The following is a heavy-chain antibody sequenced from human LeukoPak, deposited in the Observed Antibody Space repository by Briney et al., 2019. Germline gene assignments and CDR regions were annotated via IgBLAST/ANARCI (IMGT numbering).Heavy chain of an antibody. CDR1: GFTFSAYG. J-gene: IGHJ3*02. CDR2: IRYDGTNR. V-gene: IGHV3-30*02. D-gene: IGHD3-22*01. CDR3: AKGPYSSSEGAFDI. Sequence: PGGSLRLSCAASGFTFSAYGMHWVRQAPGKGLEWVAFIRYDGTNRYCADSVKGRFTISRDNSKNTLYLQMNSLRPEDTALYYCAKGPYSSSEGAFDIWGQGTMVTVSS.